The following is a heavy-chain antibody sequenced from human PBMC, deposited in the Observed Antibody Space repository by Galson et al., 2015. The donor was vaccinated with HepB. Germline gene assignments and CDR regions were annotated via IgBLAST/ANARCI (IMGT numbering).Heavy chain of an antibody. D-gene: IGHD1-26*01. CDR3: ARGRLVGATAGDYFDY. CDR2: ISASGST. V-gene: IGHV4-4*07. Sequence: SETLSLTCTLSGGSLSDYYWSWIRQPAGEGLEVIGRISASGSTYYSPSLRSRVTMSVDTSKNQFSLDLLSVTVADTATYYCARGRLVGATAGDYFDYWGQGFPVTVTS. J-gene: IGHJ4*02. CDR1: GGSLSDYY.